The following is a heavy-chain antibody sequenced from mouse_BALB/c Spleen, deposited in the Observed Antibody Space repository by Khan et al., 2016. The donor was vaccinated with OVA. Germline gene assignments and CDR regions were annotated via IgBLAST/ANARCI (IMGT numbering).Heavy chain of an antibody. V-gene: IGHV2-3*01. CDR1: GFSLTNYG. Sequence: QVQLKESGPGLVEPSQTLSITCTVSGFSLTNYGVNWVRQPPGEGREWLGVIWGDGSTNYHSALKSRLSISKDNSKSQVFLKLNSLQTDDTATYDCARLEYYGNFYAMDYWGQGTSVTVSS. CDR2: IWGDGST. J-gene: IGHJ4*01. CDR3: ARLEYYGNFYAMDY. D-gene: IGHD2-1*01.